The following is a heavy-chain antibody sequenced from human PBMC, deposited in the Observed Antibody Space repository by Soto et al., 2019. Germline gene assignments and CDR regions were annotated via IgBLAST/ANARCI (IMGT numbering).Heavy chain of an antibody. Sequence: PSETLSLTCAVYGGSFSGYYWSWIRQPPGKGLEWIGEINHSGSTNYNPSLKSRVTISVDTSKNQFSLKLSSVTAADTAVYYCARIRLYDFWSGYYTGCRFDPWGQGTLVTVSS. CDR2: INHSGST. D-gene: IGHD3-3*01. CDR1: GGSFSGYY. CDR3: ARIRLYDFWSGYYTGCRFDP. V-gene: IGHV4-34*01. J-gene: IGHJ5*02.